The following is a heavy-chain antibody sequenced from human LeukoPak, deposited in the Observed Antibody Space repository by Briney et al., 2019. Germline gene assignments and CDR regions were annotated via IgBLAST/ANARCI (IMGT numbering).Heavy chain of an antibody. J-gene: IGHJ4*02. CDR1: GGSISSYY. CDR2: IYYSGST. CDR3: ARGAYSGYDYGDY. V-gene: IGHV4-59*01. D-gene: IGHD5-12*01. Sequence: SETLSLTRSVSGGSISSYYWRWIRQPPGKGLEWVGYIYYSGSTNYNPSLKSRVTISVDTSKNQFSLKLSSVTAADTAVYYCARGAYSGYDYGDYWGQGTLVTVSS.